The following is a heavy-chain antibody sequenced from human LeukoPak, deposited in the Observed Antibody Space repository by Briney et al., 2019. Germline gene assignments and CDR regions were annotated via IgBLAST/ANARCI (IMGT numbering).Heavy chain of an antibody. CDR1: GGSISSSSYY. Sequence: PSETLSLTCTVSGGSISSSSYYWGWIRQPPGKGLEWIGSIYYSGSTYYNPSLKSRVTISVDTSKNQFSLKLSSVTAADTAVYYCAEVTPDAFNIWGQGTMVTVSS. D-gene: IGHD4-23*01. V-gene: IGHV4-39*01. CDR3: AEVTPDAFNI. J-gene: IGHJ3*02. CDR2: IYYSGST.